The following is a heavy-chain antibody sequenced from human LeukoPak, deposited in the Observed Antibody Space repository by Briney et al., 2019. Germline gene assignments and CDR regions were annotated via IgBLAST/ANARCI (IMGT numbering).Heavy chain of an antibody. CDR3: ATGSPFLDY. J-gene: IGHJ4*02. D-gene: IGHD3-10*01. CDR1: GFTFSNAW. CDR2: ITPTHAGGTT. V-gene: IGHV3-15*01. Sequence: GGSLRLSCATSGFTFSNAWMSWVRQAPGKGLEWIGRITPTHAGGTTDTAAPVRGRFTLSRDDSKTSVYLEMTSLKTEDTAVYYCATGSPFLDYWGQGTLVPVSS.